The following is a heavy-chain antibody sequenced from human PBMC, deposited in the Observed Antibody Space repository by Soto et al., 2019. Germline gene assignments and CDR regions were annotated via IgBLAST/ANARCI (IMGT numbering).Heavy chain of an antibody. D-gene: IGHD3-16*02. CDR3: TRTGGRLGELSLFPQVVAPEPRPMWN. CDR2: IRSKANSYAT. Sequence: PGGSLRLSCAASGFTFSGSAMHWVRQASGKGLEWVGRIRSKANSYATAYAASVKGRFTISRDDSKNTAYLQMNSLKTEDTAVYYCTRTGGRLGELSLFPQVVAPEPRPMWNWGQGTLVTVSS. CDR1: GFTFSGSA. J-gene: IGHJ4*02. V-gene: IGHV3-73*01.